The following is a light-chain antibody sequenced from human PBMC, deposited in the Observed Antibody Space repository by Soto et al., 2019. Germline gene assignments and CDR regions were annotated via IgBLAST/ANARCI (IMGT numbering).Light chain of an antibody. CDR3: QQYNKWPRAT. J-gene: IGKJ4*01. CDR1: QSVSSN. CDR2: GAS. Sequence: EIVMTQSPATLSVSPGERATLSCRASQSVSSNLAWDQQKPGQAPRLLINGASTRATGIPARFSGSGSGKEFTHTTSSLQSKDFAVYYCQQYNKWPRATFGGGTKVEIK. V-gene: IGKV3-15*01.